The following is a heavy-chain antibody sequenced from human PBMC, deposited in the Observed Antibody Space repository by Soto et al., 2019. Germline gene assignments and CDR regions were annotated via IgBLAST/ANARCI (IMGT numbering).Heavy chain of an antibody. CDR3: ARDLLVATNRQKLTSLGYYYYYGMDV. J-gene: IGHJ6*02. V-gene: IGHV3-33*01. D-gene: IGHD5-12*01. Sequence: GGSLRLSCAASGFTFSSYGMHWVRQAPGKGLEWVAVIWYDGSNKYYADSGKGRFTISRDNSKNTLYLQMNSLRAEDTAVYYCARDLLVATNRQKLTSLGYYYYYGMDVWGQGTTVTVSS. CDR1: GFTFSSYG. CDR2: IWYDGSNK.